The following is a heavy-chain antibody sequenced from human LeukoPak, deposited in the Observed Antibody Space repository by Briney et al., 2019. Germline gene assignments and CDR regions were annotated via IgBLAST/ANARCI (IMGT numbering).Heavy chain of an antibody. D-gene: IGHD6-19*01. J-gene: IGHJ1*01. CDR1: GFTFSSYA. Sequence: GGSQRLSCSASGFTFSSYAIHWVRQAPGKGLEYVSGISSNGGSTYYADSMKGRFTNSRDNSKNTLYLQMSSLRAEDTAVYYCVKDPAVANTARRFQHWGQGTLVTVTS. V-gene: IGHV3-64D*06. CDR2: ISSNGGST. CDR3: VKDPAVANTARRFQH.